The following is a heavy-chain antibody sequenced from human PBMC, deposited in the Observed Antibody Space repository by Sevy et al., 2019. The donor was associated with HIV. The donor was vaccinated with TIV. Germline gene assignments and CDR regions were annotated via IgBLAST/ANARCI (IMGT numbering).Heavy chain of an antibody. D-gene: IGHD1-20*01. Sequence: SETLSLTCAVYAGSFSGYYWTWIRQPPGKGLEWIGRINYSGGANYSPSLKSRVTIPVDTSKNQFSLKLTSVTAADTAVYYCAREGAQLTGNWSYNWFDPWGQGTPVTVSS. CDR1: AGSFSGYY. CDR2: INYSGGA. V-gene: IGHV4-34*01. J-gene: IGHJ5*02. CDR3: AREGAQLTGNWSYNWFDP.